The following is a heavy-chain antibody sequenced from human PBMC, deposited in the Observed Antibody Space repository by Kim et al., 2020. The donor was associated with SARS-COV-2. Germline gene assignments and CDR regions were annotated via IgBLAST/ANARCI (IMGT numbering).Heavy chain of an antibody. V-gene: IGHV3-33*01. CDR1: GFTFSSYG. CDR3: ARDGGGVTANPYYYYGMDV. D-gene: IGHD2-21*02. Sequence: GGSLRLSCAASGFTFSSYGTHWVRQAPGKGLEWVAVIWYDGSNKYYADSVKGRFTIPRDNSKNTLYLQMNSLRAEETAVYYCARDGGGVTANPYYYYGMDVWGQGTTVTVSS. CDR2: IWYDGSNK. J-gene: IGHJ6*02.